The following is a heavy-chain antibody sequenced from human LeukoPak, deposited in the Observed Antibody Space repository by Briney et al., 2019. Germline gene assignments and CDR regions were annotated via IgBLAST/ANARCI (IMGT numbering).Heavy chain of an antibody. V-gene: IGHV3-13*01. J-gene: IGHJ5*02. CDR2: IGTAGDT. D-gene: IGHD3-10*01. CDR3: ARGSMVRGVFDP. Sequence: GGSLRLSCAASGFTFSSYDMHWVRQATGKGLEWVSAIGTAGDTYYPGSVKGRFTISRENAKNSLYLQMNSLRAEDTAVYYCARGSMVRGVFDPWGQGTLVTVSS. CDR1: GFTFSSYD.